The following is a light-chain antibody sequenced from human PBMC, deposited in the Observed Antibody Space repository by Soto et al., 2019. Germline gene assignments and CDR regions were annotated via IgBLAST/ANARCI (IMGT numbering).Light chain of an antibody. CDR2: GAS. Sequence: EIVMTQSPATLSVSPRERATLYCRASQSVANDLAWYQHKPGQAPRLLTHGASTRATGIPARFSGVGSGTEFTLTISSLQSEDFAVYYCQQYNKWPQTFGQGTLLAI. CDR1: QSVAND. V-gene: IGKV3-15*01. J-gene: IGKJ5*01. CDR3: QQYNKWPQT.